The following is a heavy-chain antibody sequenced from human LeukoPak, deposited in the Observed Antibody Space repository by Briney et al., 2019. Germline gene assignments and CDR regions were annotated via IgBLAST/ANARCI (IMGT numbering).Heavy chain of an antibody. CDR2: IYHSGST. Sequence: SQTLSLTCAVSGGSISSGGYSWRWIRQPPGKGLEWIGYIYHSGSTYYNPSLMSRVTISVDRSKNPFSLKLSSVTAADTAVYYCARLGSGTYYNRPLDCWGQGTLVTVSS. D-gene: IGHD3-10*01. CDR3: ARLGSGTYYNRPLDC. CDR1: GGSISSGGYS. V-gene: IGHV4-30-2*01. J-gene: IGHJ4*02.